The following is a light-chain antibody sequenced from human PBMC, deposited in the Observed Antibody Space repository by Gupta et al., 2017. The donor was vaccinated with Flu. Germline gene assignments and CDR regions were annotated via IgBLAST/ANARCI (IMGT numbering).Light chain of an antibody. V-gene: IGLV1-47*01. J-gene: IGLJ3*02. CDR3: AAWEDRLGGQGV. CDR1: SSNIGSNY. Sequence: VTITCSGSSSNIGSNYVYWYQQVPGTAPKLLIYRNNQRPSGVPDRVSGSKSGTSASLAISRLRSDDEADYYCAAWEDRLGGQGVFGGGTKLTVL. CDR2: RNN.